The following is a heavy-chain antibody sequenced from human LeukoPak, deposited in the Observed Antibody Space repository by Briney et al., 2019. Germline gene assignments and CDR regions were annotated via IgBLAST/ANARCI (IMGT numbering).Heavy chain of an antibody. CDR1: GGSISSYY. CDR2: IYTSGST. CDR3: ARGSGYSSSWPHFDY. J-gene: IGHJ4*02. D-gene: IGHD6-13*01. Sequence: SETLSLTCTVSGGSISSYYWSWIRQPAGKGLEWIGRIYTSGSTNYNPSLKSRVTMSVDTSKNQFSLKLSSVTAADTAVYCCARGSGYSSSWPHFDYWGQGSLVTVSS. V-gene: IGHV4-4*07.